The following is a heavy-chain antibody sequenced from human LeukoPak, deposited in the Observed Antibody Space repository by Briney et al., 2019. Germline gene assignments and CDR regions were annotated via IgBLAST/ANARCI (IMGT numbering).Heavy chain of an antibody. J-gene: IGHJ4*02. Sequence: PETLSLTCSVYGGSFSDYYWGWIRQPPGKGLEWIGEINHSGSTNYNPSLKSRVTISVDTSKNQFSLKLSSVTVADTAVYYCARGWAPDYWGQGTLVTVSS. D-gene: IGHD7-27*01. CDR2: INHSGST. CDR1: GGSFSDYY. V-gene: IGHV4-34*01. CDR3: ARGWAPDY.